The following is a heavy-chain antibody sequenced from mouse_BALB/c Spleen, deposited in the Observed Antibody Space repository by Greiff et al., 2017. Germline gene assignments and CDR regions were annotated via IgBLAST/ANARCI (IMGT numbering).Heavy chain of an antibody. CDR1: GYTFTSYV. CDR2: INPYNDGT. D-gene: IGHD1-1*01. J-gene: IGHJ2*01. Sequence: EVQLQQSGPELVKPGASVKMSCKASGYTFTSYVMHWVKQKPGQGLEWIGYINPYNDGTKYNEKFKGKATLTSDKSSSTAYMELSSLTSEDSAVYYCARPTVVAKGYFDYWGQGTTLTVSS. V-gene: IGHV1-14*01. CDR3: ARPTVVAKGYFDY.